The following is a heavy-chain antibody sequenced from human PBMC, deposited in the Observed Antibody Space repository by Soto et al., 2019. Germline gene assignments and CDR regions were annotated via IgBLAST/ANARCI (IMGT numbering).Heavy chain of an antibody. CDR3: VRATYFSDSSGYTRCFDS. CDR1: GFTFSNAW. V-gene: IGHV3-15*01. Sequence: GGSLRLSCAASGFTFSNAWMSWVRQAPGKGLEWVGRIKSKTDGGTTDYAAPVKGRFTISRDDSKNTLYLQMNSLKTEDTAVYYCVRATYFSDSSGYTRCFDSWGQGTLVNV. J-gene: IGHJ4*02. D-gene: IGHD3-22*01. CDR2: IKSKTDGGTT.